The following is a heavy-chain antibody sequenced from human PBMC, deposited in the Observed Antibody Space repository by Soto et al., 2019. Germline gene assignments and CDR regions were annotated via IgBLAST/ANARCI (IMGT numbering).Heavy chain of an antibody. Sequence: QVQLQQWGAGLLKPSETLSLTCAVYGGSFSGYYWSWIRQPPGKGREWIGEINHSGNTNYNPSLKSRVTISVDTSKNRFSLKLSSVTAADTAVYYCARIGSIAARAALDYWGQGTLVTVSS. CDR3: ARIGSIAARAALDY. CDR1: GGSFSGYY. V-gene: IGHV4-34*01. D-gene: IGHD6-6*01. J-gene: IGHJ4*02. CDR2: INHSGNT.